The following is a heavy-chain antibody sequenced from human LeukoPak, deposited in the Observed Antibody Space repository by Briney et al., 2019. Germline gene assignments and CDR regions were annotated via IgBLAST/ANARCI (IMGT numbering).Heavy chain of an antibody. CDR2: VHLDGRA. D-gene: IGHD6-25*01. V-gene: IGHV4-4*02. J-gene: IGHJ4*02. CDR3: AREGGFYRPLDY. Sequence: SETLSLTCDVSGGSVTSTNWWTWFRQPPGKGLEWIGEVHLDGRANYNPSLKSRLVMSADLPENHISLKLTSVTAADTAVYYCAREGGFYRPLDYSGQGTLVTVSS. CDR1: GGSVTSTNW.